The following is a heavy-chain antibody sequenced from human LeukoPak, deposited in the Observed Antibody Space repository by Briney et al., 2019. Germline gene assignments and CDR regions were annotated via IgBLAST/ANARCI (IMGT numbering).Heavy chain of an antibody. V-gene: IGHV3-48*01. J-gene: IGHJ5*02. CDR3: ARDSSGWGREDWFDP. CDR1: GFTFSSYS. Sequence: PGGSLRLSCAASGFTFSSYSMNWVRQAPGKGLEWVSYISSNSNTVYYADSVKGRFTISRDNANNSLYLQMNSLRAEDTAVYYCARDSSGWGREDWFDPWGQGTLVTVSS. CDR2: ISSNSNTV. D-gene: IGHD6-19*01.